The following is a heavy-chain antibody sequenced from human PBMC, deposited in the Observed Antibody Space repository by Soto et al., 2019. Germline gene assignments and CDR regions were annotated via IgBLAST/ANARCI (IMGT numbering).Heavy chain of an antibody. V-gene: IGHV4-59*11. CDR2: ISYIGTT. CDR3: VRAAYCGSNCYYYFDS. Sequence: PSETLSLTCSVSGGSISSHYWHWIRQPPGKGLEWIGYISYIGTTSYNSSLKSRVTIAADTSKNQFSLKLSSATAADTAVYYCVRAAYCGSNCYYYFDSWGRGTLVTVS. D-gene: IGHD2-21*02. CDR1: GGSISSHY. J-gene: IGHJ4*02.